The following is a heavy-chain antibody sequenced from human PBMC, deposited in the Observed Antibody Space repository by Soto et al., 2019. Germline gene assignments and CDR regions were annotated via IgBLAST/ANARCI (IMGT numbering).Heavy chain of an antibody. CDR1: GYTFTSYG. Sequence: QVQLVQSGAEVKKPGASVKVSCKASGYTFTSYGISWVRQAPGQGLEWMGWISAYNGNTNYAQKLQGRVTMTTDTSTSTAYMELWSLRSDDTAVYYCARVPGYDYVWGSYRPFDYWGQGTLVTVSS. D-gene: IGHD3-16*02. V-gene: IGHV1-18*04. J-gene: IGHJ4*02. CDR2: ISAYNGNT. CDR3: ARVPGYDYVWGSYRPFDY.